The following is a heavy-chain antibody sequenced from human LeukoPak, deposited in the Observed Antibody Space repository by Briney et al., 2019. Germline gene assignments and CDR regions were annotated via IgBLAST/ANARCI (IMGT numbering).Heavy chain of an antibody. J-gene: IGHJ6*02. CDR2: VSHGGGA. CDR1: GGSVRAYY. V-gene: IGHV4-59*02. CDR3: ARDHWVSSDSVWSYYGMDV. D-gene: IGHD6-19*01. Sequence: PSETLSLSCTVSGGSVRAYYWSCIRQPPGGGLWWVGYVSHGGGASYNPSLANRVTISLDASRNQLYLTLTSVTAADTAVYYCARDHWVSSDSVWSYYGMDVWGQGTTVIVSS.